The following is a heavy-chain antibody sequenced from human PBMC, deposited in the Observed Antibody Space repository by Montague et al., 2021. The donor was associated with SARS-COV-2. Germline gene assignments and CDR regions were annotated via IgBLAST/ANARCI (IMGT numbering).Heavy chain of an antibody. D-gene: IGHD3-9*01. CDR2: IYYSGST. CDR3: VRPRAERDFDSTKLDAHVNPCYFDA. J-gene: IGHJ4*02. Sequence: SETLSLTCTVSGGSISSSSYYWGWIRQPPGKGLEWIGSIYYSGSTYYHPSLKSRVPISVDTSKNQFSLKLSPVTAADPAVYYRVRPRAERDFDSTKLDAHVNPCYFDAWGQGTLVTVSS. CDR1: GGSISSSSYY. V-gene: IGHV4-39*01.